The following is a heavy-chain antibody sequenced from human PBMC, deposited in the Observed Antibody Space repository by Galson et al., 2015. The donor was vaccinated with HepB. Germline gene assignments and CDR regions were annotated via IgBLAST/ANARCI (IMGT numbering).Heavy chain of an antibody. CDR3: AKDIGDPDTAMVALDY. CDR2: ISWDGGST. J-gene: IGHJ4*02. Sequence: SLRLSCAASGFTFDDYTMHWVRQAPGKGLEWVSLISWDGGSTYYADSVKGRFTISRDNSKNSLYLQMNSLRTEDTALYYCAKDIGDPDTAMVALDYWGQGTLVTVSS. D-gene: IGHD5-18*01. CDR1: GFTFDDYT. V-gene: IGHV3-43*01.